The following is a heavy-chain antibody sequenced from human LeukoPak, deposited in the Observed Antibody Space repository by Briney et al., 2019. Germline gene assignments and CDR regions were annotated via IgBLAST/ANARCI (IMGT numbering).Heavy chain of an antibody. CDR1: GGSISSSSYY. CDR3: ARHLTHEGYVWGGYRPYDY. D-gene: IGHD3-16*02. V-gene: IGHV4-39*01. CDR2: IYYSGST. Sequence: PSETLSLTCTVSGGSISSSSYYWGWIRQPPGKGLEWIGSIYYSGSTYYNPSLKSRVTISVDTSKNQFSLKLSSVTAADTAVYYCARHLTHEGYVWGGYRPYDYWGQGTLVTVSS. J-gene: IGHJ4*02.